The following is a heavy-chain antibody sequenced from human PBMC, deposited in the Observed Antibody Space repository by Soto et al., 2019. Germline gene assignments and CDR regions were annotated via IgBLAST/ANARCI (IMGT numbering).Heavy chain of an antibody. CDR1: GFSFSSYA. CDR2: ISDGGGST. Sequence: GGSLRLSCAASGFSFSSYAMSWVRQAPGKGLEWVSSISDGGGSTNYADSVRGRFTIARDRSKNTLYLHMISLRAEDTAVYYCAKEYCGADCALDFWGKRALVTVSS. V-gene: IGHV3-23*01. CDR3: AKEYCGADCALDF. J-gene: IGHJ4*02. D-gene: IGHD2-21*02.